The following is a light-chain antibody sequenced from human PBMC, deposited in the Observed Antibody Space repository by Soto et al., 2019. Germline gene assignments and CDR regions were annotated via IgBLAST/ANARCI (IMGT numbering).Light chain of an antibody. V-gene: IGKV3-20*01. CDR1: QSVSRTY. CDR2: ATS. J-gene: IGKJ1*01. Sequence: EIVLTESPGPQSLSPGARATLSCRASQSVSRTYLAWYQQKPVQAPRLLIYATSSRATGIPDRFSGSGSGTDFTLTISRLEPEDFAVYYCQQYGRSGTFGQGTKVDI. CDR3: QQYGRSGT.